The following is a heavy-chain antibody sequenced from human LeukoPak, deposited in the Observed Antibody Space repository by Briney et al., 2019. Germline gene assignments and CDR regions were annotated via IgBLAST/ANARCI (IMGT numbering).Heavy chain of an antibody. J-gene: IGHJ6*02. CDR2: IYYSGST. CDR3: ARGIPMVRGIIIPMDV. V-gene: IGHV4-59*01. CDR1: ADSISNYY. D-gene: IGHD3-10*01. Sequence: SETLSLTCTVSADSISNYYWSWIRQPPGKGLEWIGYIYYSGSTNYNPSLKSRVTISVDTSKNRISLKLRSVTAADTAVYYCARGIPMVRGIIIPMDVWGQGTTVTVSS.